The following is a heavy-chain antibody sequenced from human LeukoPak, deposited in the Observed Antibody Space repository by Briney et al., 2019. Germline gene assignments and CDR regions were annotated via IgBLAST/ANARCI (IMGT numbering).Heavy chain of an antibody. J-gene: IGHJ4*02. CDR1: GFTFSTYA. CDR3: AKDYSGNYANEIPVDY. D-gene: IGHD3-10*01. V-gene: IGHV3-23*01. CDR2: ITGGGDST. Sequence: GGSLRLSCAASGFTFSTYAMSWVRQAPGKGLEWVSAITGGGDSTYYADSVKGRFIISRDNSKNTLYLQMNSLGAEDTAVYFCAKDYSGNYANEIPVDYWGQGTLVTVSS.